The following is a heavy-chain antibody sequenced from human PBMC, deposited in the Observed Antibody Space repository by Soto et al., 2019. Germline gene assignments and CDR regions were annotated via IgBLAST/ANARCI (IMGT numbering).Heavy chain of an antibody. J-gene: IGHJ6*03. Sequence: QVQLVQSGAEVKKPGASVKVSCKASGYTFTSYYMHWVRQAPGQGLEWMGIINPSGGSTSYAQKFQGRVTMTRDTSTSTVYMELSSLRSEDTAVYYCASHAITFGGVIEDYYYMDVWGKGTTVTVSS. CDR1: GYTFTSYY. CDR3: ASHAITFGGVIEDYYYMDV. V-gene: IGHV1-46*03. CDR2: INPSGGST. D-gene: IGHD3-16*02.